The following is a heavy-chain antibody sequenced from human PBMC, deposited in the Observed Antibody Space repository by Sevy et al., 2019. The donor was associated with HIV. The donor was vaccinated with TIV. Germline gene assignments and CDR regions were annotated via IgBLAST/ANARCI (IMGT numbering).Heavy chain of an antibody. CDR1: GFTFSSYW. J-gene: IGHJ4*02. CDR3: ARYYVWGSYRIDY. CDR2: IKQDGSEK. V-gene: IGHV3-7*03. D-gene: IGHD3-16*02. Sequence: GGSLRLSCAASGFTFSSYWMSWVRQAPGKGLEWVANIKQDGSEKYYVDSVKGRFTISRDNAKNSLYLLMNSLRAEDTAVYYCARYYVWGSYRIDYWGQGTLVTVSS.